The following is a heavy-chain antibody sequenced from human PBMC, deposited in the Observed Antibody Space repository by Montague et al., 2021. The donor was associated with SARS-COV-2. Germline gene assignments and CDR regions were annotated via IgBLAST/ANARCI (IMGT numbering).Heavy chain of an antibody. Sequence: SETLSLTCEVSGGSIRSYYWSWIRQPPGKGLEWIGYVHYTGSTKYNPSLKTRVTLSLDTPKNHFSLRLNSVTAADTAVYYCARAQNICFIANCVNYFALWGLGALVSVSS. V-gene: IGHV4-59*01. J-gene: IGHJ4*02. D-gene: IGHD1-1*01. CDR2: VHYTGST. CDR3: ARAQNICFIANCVNYFAL. CDR1: GGSIRSYY.